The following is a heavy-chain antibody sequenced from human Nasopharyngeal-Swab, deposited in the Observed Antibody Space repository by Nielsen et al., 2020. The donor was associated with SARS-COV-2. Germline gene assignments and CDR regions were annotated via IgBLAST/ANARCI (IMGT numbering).Heavy chain of an antibody. CDR1: GFPFSSYA. V-gene: IGHV3-30*04. D-gene: IGHD1-26*01. CDR3: ERTSGSYFGWFDP. J-gene: IGHJ5*02. CDR2: ISYDGSNK. Sequence: GGSLRLSCAPSGFPFSSYAMHWVRQAPGKGLEWVAVISYDGSNKDYADSVKGRCTISRDNSKNTLYLQMNSLRAEDTAVYYCERTSGSYFGWFDPWGQGTLGTVSS.